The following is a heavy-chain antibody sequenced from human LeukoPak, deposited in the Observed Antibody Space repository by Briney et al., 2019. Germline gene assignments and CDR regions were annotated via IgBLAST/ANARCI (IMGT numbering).Heavy chain of an antibody. CDR2: FDPEDGET. J-gene: IGHJ3*02. CDR1: GYTLTELS. V-gene: IGHV1-24*01. D-gene: IGHD3-9*01. CDR3: ATDLPDKYFDWDGAFDI. Sequence: ASVKVSCKVSGYTLTELSMHWVRQAPGKGLEWMGGFDPEDGETIYAQKFQGRVTMTEDTSTDTAYMELSSLRSEDTAVYYCATDLPDKYFDWDGAFDIWGQGTMVTVSS.